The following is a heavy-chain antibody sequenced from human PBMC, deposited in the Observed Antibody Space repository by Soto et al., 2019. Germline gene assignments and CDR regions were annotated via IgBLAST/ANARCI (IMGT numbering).Heavy chain of an antibody. CDR3: ARAARVFTDYYYYYYYMDV. Sequence: SETLSLTCTVSGGSISSYYWSWIRQPPGKGLEWIGYIYYSGSTNYNPSLKSRVTISVDTSKNQFSLKLSSVTAADTAVYYCARAARVFTDYYYYYYYMDVWGKGSTVTVSS. CDR1: GGSISSYY. J-gene: IGHJ6*03. CDR2: IYYSGST. D-gene: IGHD3-16*01. V-gene: IGHV4-59*01.